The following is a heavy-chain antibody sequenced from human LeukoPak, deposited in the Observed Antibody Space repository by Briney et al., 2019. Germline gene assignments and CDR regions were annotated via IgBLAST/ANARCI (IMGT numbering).Heavy chain of an antibody. CDR2: ISDHGKSR. CDR1: GFTFSNYE. V-gene: IGHV3-48*03. Sequence: GGSLRLSCAASGFTFSNYEMNWVRQTPGKGLEWVSYISDHGKSRNYVDSVRGRFTISRDNAKNSLYLQMDSLRAEDTAVYYCARATYYDSSGYYRGYFDYWGQGTLVTVSS. D-gene: IGHD3-22*01. J-gene: IGHJ4*02. CDR3: ARATYYDSSGYYRGYFDY.